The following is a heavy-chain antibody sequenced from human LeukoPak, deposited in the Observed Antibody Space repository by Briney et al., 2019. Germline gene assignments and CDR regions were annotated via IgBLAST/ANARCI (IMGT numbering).Heavy chain of an antibody. D-gene: IGHD2-15*01. CDR3: ARGWRMGRWFDP. V-gene: IGHV4-59*11. Sequence: SETLSLTCTVSGGSISSHYWSWIRQTPGKGLEWIGYIYYSGSTNYNPSLKSRVTISVDTSRNQFSLKLSSMTAADTAVYYCARGWRMGRWFDPWGQGTLVTVSS. CDR2: IYYSGST. CDR1: GGSISSHY. J-gene: IGHJ5*02.